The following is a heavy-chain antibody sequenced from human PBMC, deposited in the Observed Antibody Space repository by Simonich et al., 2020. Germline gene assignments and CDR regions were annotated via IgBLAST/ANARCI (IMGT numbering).Heavy chain of an antibody. CDR1: GYTFTSYG. D-gene: IGHD2-15*01. CDR3: ARASRGTWWYYYFDY. J-gene: IGHJ4*02. Sequence: QVQLVQSGAEVKKPGASVKVSCKASGYTFTSYGISWVRQAPGQGLEWMGRISEYNGNTNYAQKLQGRVTMTTDTSTSTDYMELRSLRSDDTAVEYCARASRGTWWYYYFDYWGQGTLVTVAS. CDR2: ISEYNGNT. V-gene: IGHV1-18*01.